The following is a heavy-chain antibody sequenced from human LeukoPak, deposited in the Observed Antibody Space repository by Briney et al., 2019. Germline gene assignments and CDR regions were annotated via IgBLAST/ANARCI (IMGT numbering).Heavy chain of an antibody. Sequence: ASVKVSCKASGYTFTSYYMHWVRQAPGQGLEWMGIINPSGGSTSYAQKFQGRVTMTRDMSTSTVYMELSSLRSDDTAVYYCARDPGIMITFGGVIEDYWGQGTLVTVSS. CDR1: GYTFTSYY. CDR3: ARDPGIMITFGGVIEDY. J-gene: IGHJ4*02. D-gene: IGHD3-16*02. CDR2: INPSGGST. V-gene: IGHV1-46*01.